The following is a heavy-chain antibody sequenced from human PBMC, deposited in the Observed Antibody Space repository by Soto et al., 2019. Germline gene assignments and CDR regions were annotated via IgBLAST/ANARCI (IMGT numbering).Heavy chain of an antibody. V-gene: IGHV4-39*01. CDR1: DDSINSDKYY. CDR3: ARLEGLATISYYFDF. D-gene: IGHD3-9*01. J-gene: IGHJ4*02. CDR2: IYYRGNA. Sequence: QLQLQESGPGLVKPSETLSLTCSVSDDSINSDKYYWGWIRQPPGKGLEWIGSIYYRGNAYYNPSLQTRVTISLENSRSQSSLKLNSVTAADSAVYFCARLEGLATISYYFDFWGPGALVTVSS.